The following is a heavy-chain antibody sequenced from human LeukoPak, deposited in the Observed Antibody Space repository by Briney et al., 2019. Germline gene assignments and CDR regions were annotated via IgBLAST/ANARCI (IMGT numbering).Heavy chain of an antibody. D-gene: IGHD3-22*01. V-gene: IGHV3-66*01. Sequence: AGGSLRLSCAASGFTVSSNYMSWVRQAPGKGLEWVSVIYSGGSTYYADSVKGRFTISRDNSKNTLYLQMNSPRAEDTAVYYCARGGYYDSSGDAFDIWGQGTMVTVSS. J-gene: IGHJ3*02. CDR1: GFTVSSNY. CDR2: IYSGGST. CDR3: ARGGYYDSSGDAFDI.